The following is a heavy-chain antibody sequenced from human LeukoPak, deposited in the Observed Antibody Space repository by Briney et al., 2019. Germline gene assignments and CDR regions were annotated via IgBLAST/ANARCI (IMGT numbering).Heavy chain of an antibody. CDR1: GFTFSDYY. Sequence: GGSLRLSCAASGFTFSDYYMSWIRQAPGKGLEWVSYISSSGSTIYYADSVKGRFTISRDNAKNSLYLQMNSLRAEDTAVYYCARVMRGIHNSRYYYYYMDVWGKGTTVTVSS. V-gene: IGHV3-11*01. J-gene: IGHJ6*03. CDR2: ISSSGSTI. CDR3: ARVMRGIHNSRYYYYYMDV. D-gene: IGHD3-16*01.